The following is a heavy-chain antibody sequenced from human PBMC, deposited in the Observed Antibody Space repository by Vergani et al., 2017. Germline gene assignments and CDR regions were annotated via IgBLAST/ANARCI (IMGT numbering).Heavy chain of an antibody. Sequence: QVQLQQWGGGLLKPSETLSLTCVVNGGSFTSYHWTWIRQSPGEGLEWVGDIDHTGRPDYNPSLKSRLTMSVDKSRNQFSLTLNSVTATDTAIYFCARVNTETNGHLYYYYHMEVWGQGTAVSVSP. V-gene: IGHV4-34*01. J-gene: IGHJ6*01. CDR3: ARVNTETNGHLYYYYHMEV. CDR1: GGSFTSYH. D-gene: IGHD4-11*01. CDR2: IDHTGRP.